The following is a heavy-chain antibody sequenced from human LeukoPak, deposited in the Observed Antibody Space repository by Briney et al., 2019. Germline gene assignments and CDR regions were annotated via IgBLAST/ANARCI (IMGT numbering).Heavy chain of an antibody. Sequence: SETLSLTCAVYGGSFSGYYWSWLRQPPGKGLEWIGEINHSGSTNYNPSLKSRVTISVDTSKNQFSLKLSSVTAADTAVYYCASLKLLWFGESPPRNWFDPWGQGTLVTVSS. CDR2: INHSGST. D-gene: IGHD3-10*01. CDR3: ASLKLLWFGESPPRNWFDP. CDR1: GGSFSGYY. V-gene: IGHV4-34*01. J-gene: IGHJ5*02.